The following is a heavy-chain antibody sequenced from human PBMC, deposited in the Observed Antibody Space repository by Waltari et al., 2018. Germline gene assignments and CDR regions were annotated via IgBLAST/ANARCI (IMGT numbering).Heavy chain of an antibody. V-gene: IGHV3-7*01. CDR3: AREAVAGTGKDY. J-gene: IGHJ4*02. CDR1: RLPFSIFG. D-gene: IGHD6-19*01. CDR2: IKQDGSEK. Sequence: EVQLVESGGGLVQPGGSLRLSCAPSRLPFSIFGSSWFRQAPGKGLEWVANIKQDGSEKYYVDSVKGRFTISRDNAKNSLYLQMNSLRAEDTAVYYCAREAVAGTGKDYWGQGTLVTVSS.